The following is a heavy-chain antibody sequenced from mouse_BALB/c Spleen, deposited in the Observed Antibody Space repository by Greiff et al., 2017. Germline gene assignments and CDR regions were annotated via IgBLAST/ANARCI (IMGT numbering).Heavy chain of an antibody. D-gene: IGHD2-1*01. CDR2: ISYSGST. J-gene: IGHJ3*01. Sequence: EVKLVESGPSLVKPSQTLSLTCSVTGDSITSGYWNWIRKFPGNKLEYMGYISYSGSTYYNPSLKRRISITRDTSKNQYYLQLNSVTTEDTATYYCARSHYYGNYEGFAYWGQGTLVTVSA. CDR1: GDSITSGY. CDR3: ARSHYYGNYEGFAY. V-gene: IGHV3-8*02.